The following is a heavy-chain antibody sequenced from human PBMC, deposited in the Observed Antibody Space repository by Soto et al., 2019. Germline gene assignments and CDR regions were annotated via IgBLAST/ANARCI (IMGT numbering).Heavy chain of an antibody. CDR2: IYWDDDK. D-gene: IGHD4-17*01. V-gene: IGHV2-5*02. CDR1: GFSLSTRGVG. Sequence: QITLKESGPTLVKPTQTLTLTCTFSGFSLSTRGVGVGWIRQPPGKALEWLAVIYWDDDKRYSPSLQSRLTITRDTSKNQVVLTMSNMDPVDTATYYCAHTQDYGTVTDWGQGTLVTVSS. J-gene: IGHJ4*02. CDR3: AHTQDYGTVTD.